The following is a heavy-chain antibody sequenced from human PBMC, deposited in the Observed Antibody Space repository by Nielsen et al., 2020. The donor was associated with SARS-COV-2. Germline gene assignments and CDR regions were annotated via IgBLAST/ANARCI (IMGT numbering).Heavy chain of an antibody. CDR1: GFSISGSS. V-gene: IGHV3-73*01. CDR3: ARDDVDTAMVFVGSPDH. Sequence: GGSLRLSCAASGFSISGSSIHWVRQASGKGLEWVGRIRTKANSYATAYAASVKGRFTISRDDSQNTAYLQMNSLKTEDTAVYYCARDDVDTAMVFVGSPDHWGQGTLVTVSS. CDR2: IRTKANSYAT. J-gene: IGHJ4*02. D-gene: IGHD5-18*01.